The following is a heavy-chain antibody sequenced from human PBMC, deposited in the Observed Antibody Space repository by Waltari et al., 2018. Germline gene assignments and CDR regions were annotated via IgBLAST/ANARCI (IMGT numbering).Heavy chain of an antibody. CDR1: GGSISGYY. Sequence: QVQLRESGPRLVKPSETLSLTCTVSGGSISGYYWSWIRQPPGKGLEWIGYIHYGGTTLYNPSHESRVTISVDTSKDQFSLRLRSVTATDTAVYYCARHDVVPVLRRGFDPWGQGTLVIVSS. J-gene: IGHJ5*02. CDR2: IHYGGTT. V-gene: IGHV4-59*08. D-gene: IGHD2-2*01. CDR3: ARHDVVPVLRRGFDP.